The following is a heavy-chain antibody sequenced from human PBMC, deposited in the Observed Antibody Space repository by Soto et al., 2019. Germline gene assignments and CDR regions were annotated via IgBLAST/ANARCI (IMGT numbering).Heavy chain of an antibody. J-gene: IGHJ4*02. V-gene: IGHV2-70*01. CDR1: GFSLSTSGMC. Sequence: SGPTLVNPTQTLTLTCTFSGFSLSTSGMCVSWIRQPPGKALEWLALIDWDDDIDYSTSLKTRLTISKDTSKNQVVLTMTSMDPVDTATYYCARTRYHYDGRSAVYYFDYWGQGTLVTVSS. D-gene: IGHD3-22*01. CDR2: IDWDDDI. CDR3: ARTRYHYDGRSAVYYFDY.